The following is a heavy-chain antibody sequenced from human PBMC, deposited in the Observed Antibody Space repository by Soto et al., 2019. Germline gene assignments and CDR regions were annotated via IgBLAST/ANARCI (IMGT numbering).Heavy chain of an antibody. D-gene: IGHD4-4*01. Sequence: SETLSLTCTVSGGSISSYYWSWIRQPPGKGLEWIGYIYYSGSTNYNPSLKSRVTISVDTSKNQFSLKLSSVTAADTAVYYCARHDYSNYEGTYYFDYWGQGTLVTVSS. CDR3: ARHDYSNYEGTYYFDY. CDR1: GGSISSYY. J-gene: IGHJ4*02. CDR2: IYYSGST. V-gene: IGHV4-59*08.